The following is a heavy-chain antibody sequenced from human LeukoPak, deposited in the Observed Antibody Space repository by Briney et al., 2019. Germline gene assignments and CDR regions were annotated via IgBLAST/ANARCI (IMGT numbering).Heavy chain of an antibody. CDR2: INHSGST. J-gene: IGHJ4*02. D-gene: IGHD6-13*01. V-gene: IGHV4-34*01. CDR3: AKDSSRYSSSRFDY. Sequence: PSETLSLTCAVYGGSFSGYYWSWIRQPPGKGLEWIGDINHSGSTNYNPSLKSRVTISVDTSKNQFSLKLSSVTAADTAVYYCAKDSSRYSSSRFDYWGQGTLVTVSS. CDR1: GGSFSGYY.